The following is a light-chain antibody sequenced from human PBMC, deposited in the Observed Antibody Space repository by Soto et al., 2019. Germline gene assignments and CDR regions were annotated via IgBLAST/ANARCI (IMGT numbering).Light chain of an antibody. V-gene: IGKV1-39*01. J-gene: IGKJ1*01. CDR3: LQDFKYPRT. Sequence: DIQMTQSPSSLSASVGDRVTITCRASQSISSYLNWYQQKPGKAPKLLIYDASSLQSGVPSRFSGSGSGTDFTLTISSLQPEDFATYYCLQDFKYPRTFGQGTKVEIK. CDR2: DAS. CDR1: QSISSY.